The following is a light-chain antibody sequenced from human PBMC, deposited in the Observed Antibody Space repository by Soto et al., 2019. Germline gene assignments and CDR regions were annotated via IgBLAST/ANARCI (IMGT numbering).Light chain of an antibody. V-gene: IGKV3-15*01. CDR2: GAS. CDR3: QQYNNWPGFT. CDR1: QSVSSN. J-gene: IGKJ3*01. Sequence: EIVVTQSPATLSVSPGERATLSCRASQSVSSNLAWYQQKPGQAPRLLIYGASSRATGIPVRFSGSGSGTEFTLTISSLQSEDFAVYYCQQYNNWPGFTFGPGTKVDNK.